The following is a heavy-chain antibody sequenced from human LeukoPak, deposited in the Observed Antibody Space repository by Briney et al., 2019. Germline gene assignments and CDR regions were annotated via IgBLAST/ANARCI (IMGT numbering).Heavy chain of an antibody. CDR3: AIFSSSWNNYFAY. V-gene: IGHV3-30-3*01. Sequence: GGSLRLSCAASGFTFSGYAMHWVRQAPGKGLEWVAVISYDGSNKYYAGSVKGRFTISRDNSKNTLYLQMNSLRAEDTAVYYCAIFSSSWNNYFAYGGRGTLVPVPS. D-gene: IGHD6-13*01. CDR1: GFTFSGYA. J-gene: IGHJ4*02. CDR2: ISYDGSNK.